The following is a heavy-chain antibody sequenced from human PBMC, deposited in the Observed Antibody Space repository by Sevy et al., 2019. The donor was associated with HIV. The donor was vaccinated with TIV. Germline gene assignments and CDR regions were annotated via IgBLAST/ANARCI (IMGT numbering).Heavy chain of an antibody. J-gene: IGHJ4*02. CDR3: ARESGSGWYVDS. D-gene: IGHD6-19*01. CDR2: IFSDGNYQ. Sequence: GGSLKISCSTFGFIFSNYGMHWVRQAPGRGLEWVAAIFSDGNYQYYADSVKGRVTISRDNSKNTLYLQMSSLRADDTAMYYCARESGSGWYVDSWGRGTLVTVSS. V-gene: IGHV3-33*08. CDR1: GFIFSNYG.